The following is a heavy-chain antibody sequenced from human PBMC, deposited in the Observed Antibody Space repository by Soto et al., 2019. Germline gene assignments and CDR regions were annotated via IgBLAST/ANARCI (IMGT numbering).Heavy chain of an antibody. D-gene: IGHD2-2*01. CDR3: AREAGYCSSTSCYFDY. CDR1: GGSFSGYY. CDR2: INHSGST. Sequence: ASETLSLTCAVYGGSFSGYYWSWIRQPPGKGLEWIGEINHSGSTNYNPSLKSRVTISVDTSKNQFSLKLSSVTAADTAVYYCAREAGYCSSTSCYFDYWGQGTLVTVSS. V-gene: IGHV4-34*01. J-gene: IGHJ4*02.